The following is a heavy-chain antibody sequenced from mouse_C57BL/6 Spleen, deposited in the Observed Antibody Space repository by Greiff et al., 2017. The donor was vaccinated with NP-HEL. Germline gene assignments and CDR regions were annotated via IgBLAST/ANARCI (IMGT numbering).Heavy chain of an antibody. V-gene: IGHV1-54*01. CDR3: ARWGYGSSYDYAMDY. CDR1: GYAFTNYL. Sequence: QVQLKESGAELVRPGTSVKVSCKASGYAFTNYLIEWVKQRPGQGLEWIGVINPGSGGTNYNEKFKGKATLTADKSSSTAYMQLSSLTSEDSAVYFCARWGYGSSYDYAMDYWGQGTSVTVSS. D-gene: IGHD1-1*01. CDR2: INPGSGGT. J-gene: IGHJ4*01.